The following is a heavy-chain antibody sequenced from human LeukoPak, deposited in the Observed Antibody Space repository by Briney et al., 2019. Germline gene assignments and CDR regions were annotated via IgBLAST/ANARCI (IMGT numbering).Heavy chain of an antibody. CDR1: GFPFRSYA. CDR3: AKDGGEYYDILTGYYPRLYYMDV. V-gene: IGHV3-30*02. CDR2: IRYDGSYK. Sequence: GGSLRLSCAASGFPFRSYAMHWVRQAPGKGLEWVAFIRYDGSYKYYADSVKGRFTISRDNSKNTLYLQMNSLRAEDTAVYYCAKDGGEYYDILTGYYPRLYYMDVWGKGTTVTISS. D-gene: IGHD3-9*01. J-gene: IGHJ6*03.